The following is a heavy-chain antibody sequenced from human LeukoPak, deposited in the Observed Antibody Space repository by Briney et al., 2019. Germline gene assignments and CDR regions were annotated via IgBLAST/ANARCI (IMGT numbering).Heavy chain of an antibody. D-gene: IGHD3-22*01. J-gene: IGHJ4*02. V-gene: IGHV1-8*01. Sequence: ASVKVSCKASGYTFTSYDINWVRQATGQGLEWMGWMNPNSCNTGYAQKFQGRVTMTRNTSISTAYMELSSLRSEDTAVYYCATDYYDSSGSSGGWGQGTLVTVSS. CDR3: ATDYYDSSGSSGG. CDR2: MNPNSCNT. CDR1: GYTFTSYD.